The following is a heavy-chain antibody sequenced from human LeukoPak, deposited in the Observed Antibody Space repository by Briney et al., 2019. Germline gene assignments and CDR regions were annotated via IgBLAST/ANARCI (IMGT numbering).Heavy chain of an antibody. V-gene: IGHV1-18*01. CDR2: ISAYNGNT. CDR3: ARVRLTYYYDSSGYLYYFDY. D-gene: IGHD3-22*01. J-gene: IGHJ4*02. Sequence: ASVKVSCKASGYTFTSYGISWVRQAPGQGLEWMGWISAYNGNTNYAQKLQGRVTMTTDTSTSAAYMELRSLRSDDTAVYYCARVRLTYYYDSSGYLYYFDYWGQGTLVTVSS. CDR1: GYTFTSYG.